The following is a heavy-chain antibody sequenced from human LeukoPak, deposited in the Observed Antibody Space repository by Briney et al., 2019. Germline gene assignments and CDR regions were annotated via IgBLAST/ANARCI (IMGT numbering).Heavy chain of an antibody. Sequence: SVKVSCKPSGGTFSSYAISWVRQAPGQGLEWMGGIIPIFGTANYAQKFQGRVTITADESTSTAYMELSSLRSEDTAVYYCARTKKGGSDAFDIWGQGTMVTVSS. V-gene: IGHV1-69*13. J-gene: IGHJ3*02. CDR2: IIPIFGTA. D-gene: IGHD2-15*01. CDR3: ARTKKGGSDAFDI. CDR1: GGTFSSYA.